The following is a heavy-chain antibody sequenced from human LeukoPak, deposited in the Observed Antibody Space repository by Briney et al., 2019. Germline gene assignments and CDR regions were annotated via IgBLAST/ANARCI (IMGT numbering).Heavy chain of an antibody. CDR3: ARGDIVATIFDY. CDR1: GYSISSGYY. D-gene: IGHD5-12*01. Sequence: SETLSLTCTVSGYSISSGYYWGWSRQPPGRGVEWIGSIYHSGSTYYSPSLKSRVTISVDTSKNQFSLKLSSVAAADTAVYYCARGDIVATIFDYWGQGTLVTVSS. CDR2: IYHSGST. V-gene: IGHV4-38-2*02. J-gene: IGHJ4*02.